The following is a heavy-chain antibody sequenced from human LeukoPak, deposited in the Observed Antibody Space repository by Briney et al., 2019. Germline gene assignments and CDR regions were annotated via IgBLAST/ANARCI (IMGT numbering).Heavy chain of an antibody. CDR3: AKFLGSHIRFYFDF. Sequence: GGSLRLSCAASGFTFSSYSMNWVRQAPGKGLEWVSAISGPGGSTYYADSVKGRFTISRDNSNNTLYLQMNSVTAEDTAVYYCAKFLGSHIRFYFDFWGQGTLVTVSS. D-gene: IGHD1-26*01. CDR2: ISGPGGST. CDR1: GFTFSSYS. J-gene: IGHJ4*02. V-gene: IGHV3-23*01.